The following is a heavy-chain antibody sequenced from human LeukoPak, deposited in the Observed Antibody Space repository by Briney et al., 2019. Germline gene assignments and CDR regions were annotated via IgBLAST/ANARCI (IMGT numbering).Heavy chain of an antibody. CDR3: ARDLSWGFDY. CDR1: GFTFTYHG. J-gene: IGHJ4*02. Sequence: GGSLRLSCAASGFTFTYHGMHWVRQAPGKWLEWVTFINNDARNKYFADSVKGRFTISRDNSKNIVSLQMNSLRADDSALYYCARDLSWGFDYWGQGTLVTVSS. CDR2: INNDARNK. D-gene: IGHD7-27*01. V-gene: IGHV3-30*02.